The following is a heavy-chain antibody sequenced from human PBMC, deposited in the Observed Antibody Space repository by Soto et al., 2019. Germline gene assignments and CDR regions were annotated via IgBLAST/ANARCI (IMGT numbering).Heavy chain of an antibody. CDR3: ASKFGELLDDAFDI. CDR1: GGSISSYY. CDR2: IYYSGST. Sequence: SETLSLTCTVSGGSISSYYWSWIRQPPGKGLEWIGYIYYSGSTNYNPSLKSRVTISVDTSKNQFSLKLSSVTAADTAVYYCASKFGELLDDAFDIGGQGTMVTVSS. J-gene: IGHJ3*02. D-gene: IGHD3-10*01. V-gene: IGHV4-59*01.